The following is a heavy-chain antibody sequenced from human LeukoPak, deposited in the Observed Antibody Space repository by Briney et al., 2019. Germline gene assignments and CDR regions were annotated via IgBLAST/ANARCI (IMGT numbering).Heavy chain of an antibody. D-gene: IGHD3-10*01. CDR3: ARGVPDPTMVRGVIIGGWFDP. J-gene: IGHJ5*02. CDR1: GGTFSSYA. V-gene: IGHV1-69*13. CDR2: VIPIFGTA. Sequence: SVKVSCKASGGTFSSYAISWVRQAPGQGLEWMGGVIPIFGTANYAQKFQGRVTITADESTSTAYMELSSLRSEDTAVYYCARGVPDPTMVRGVIIGGWFDPWGQGTLVTVSS.